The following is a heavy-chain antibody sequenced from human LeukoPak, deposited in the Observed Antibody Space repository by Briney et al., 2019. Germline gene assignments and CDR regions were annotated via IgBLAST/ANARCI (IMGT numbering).Heavy chain of an antibody. D-gene: IGHD3-22*01. J-gene: IGHJ4*02. CDR3: ARGSSRIYYYTTSAYSHAFDY. CDR1: GDSVSSNSAA. CDR2: TYYRSKWYN. Sequence: SQTLSLTCAISGDSVSSNSAAWNWIRQSPSRGLEWLGRTYYRSKWYNDYAVSVKSRITINPDTSKNQFFLQLNSVTPEDTAVYYCARGSSRIYYYTTSAYSHAFDYWGQGTLVTVSS. V-gene: IGHV6-1*01.